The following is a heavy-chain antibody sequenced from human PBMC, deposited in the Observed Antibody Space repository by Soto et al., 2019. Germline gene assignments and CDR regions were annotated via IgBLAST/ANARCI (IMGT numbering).Heavy chain of an antibody. V-gene: IGHV4-30-2*05. D-gene: IGHD6-19*01. CDR1: GGSISRGGYS. CDR2: IYHSGST. CDR3: AIAVAGTMNDAFDI. Sequence: SETLSLTCAVSGGSISRGGYSWSWIRQPPGKGLEWIGYIYHSGSTYYNPSLKSRVTISVDTSKNQFSLKLSSVTVADTAVYYCAIAVAGTMNDAFDIAGQPTMVTVSS. J-gene: IGHJ3*02.